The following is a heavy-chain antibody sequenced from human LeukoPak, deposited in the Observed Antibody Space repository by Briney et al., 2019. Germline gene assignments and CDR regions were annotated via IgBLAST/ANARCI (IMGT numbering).Heavy chain of an antibody. D-gene: IGHD1-26*01. CDR3: ARGLYSGSSPHAFDI. Sequence: ASVKVSCKASGGTFSSYAISWVRQAPGQGLEWMGGIIPIFGTANYAQKFQGRVTITADESTSTAYMELSSLRSEDTAVYYCARGLYSGSSPHAFDIWGQGTMVTVSS. CDR2: IIPIFGTA. CDR1: GGTFSSYA. J-gene: IGHJ3*02. V-gene: IGHV1-69*13.